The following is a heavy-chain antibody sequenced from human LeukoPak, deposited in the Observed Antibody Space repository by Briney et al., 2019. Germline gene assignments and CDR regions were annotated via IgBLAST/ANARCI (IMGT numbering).Heavy chain of an antibody. CDR3: ARAFIAAAGNDYYYYGMDV. V-gene: IGHV3-74*01. CDR1: GFTFSSYW. J-gene: IGHJ6*02. CDR2: INSDGSST. D-gene: IGHD6-13*01. Sequence: GGSLRLSCAASGFTFSSYWMHWVRLAPGKGLVWVSRINSDGSSTSYADSVKGRFTISRDNAKNTLYLQMNSLRAEDTAVYYCARAFIAAAGNDYYYYGMDVWGQGTTVTVSS.